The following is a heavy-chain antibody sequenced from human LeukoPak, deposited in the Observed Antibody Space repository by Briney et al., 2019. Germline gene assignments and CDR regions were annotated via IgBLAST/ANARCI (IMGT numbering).Heavy chain of an antibody. V-gene: IGHV3-9*01. CDR2: ISWKRGSI. CDR3: AKALYYYDSSGYYGY. Sequence: GGSLRLSCAASGFTFDDYAMHWVRHAPGKGLEGVSGISWKRGSIDYADSVKGRFTISRDNAKTSLYLQMNSLRAEDTALYYCAKALYYYDSSGYYGYWGQGTLVTVSS. CDR1: GFTFDDYA. D-gene: IGHD3-22*01. J-gene: IGHJ4*02.